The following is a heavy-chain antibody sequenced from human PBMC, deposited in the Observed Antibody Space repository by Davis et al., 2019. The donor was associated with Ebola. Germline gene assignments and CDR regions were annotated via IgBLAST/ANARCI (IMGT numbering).Heavy chain of an antibody. CDR3: ARDVGPERIILMPGVY. CDR2: ITSNGDLT. J-gene: IGHJ4*02. D-gene: IGHD3-22*01. CDR1: GFTFSNYG. Sequence: GESLKISCAASGFTFSNYGMHWVRQAPGKGLEYVSAITSNGDLTFYASSVKGRFTIPRDNSKNTVYLQMRSLTAEDTAVYYCARDVGPERIILMPGVYWGRGTLVTVSS. V-gene: IGHV3-64*01.